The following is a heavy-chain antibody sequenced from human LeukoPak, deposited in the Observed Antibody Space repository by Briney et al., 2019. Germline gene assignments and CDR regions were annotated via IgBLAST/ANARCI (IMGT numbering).Heavy chain of an antibody. J-gene: IGHJ4*02. Sequence: ASVKVSCKASGYTFTSYGISWVRQAPGQGLEWMGWISAYNGNTNYAQKLQGRVTMTTDTSTSTAYMELRSLRSDDTAVYYCARVHGRAVAGTCGYWGQGTLVTVSS. CDR1: GYTFTSYG. D-gene: IGHD6-19*01. V-gene: IGHV1-18*01. CDR3: ARVHGRAVAGTCGY. CDR2: ISAYNGNT.